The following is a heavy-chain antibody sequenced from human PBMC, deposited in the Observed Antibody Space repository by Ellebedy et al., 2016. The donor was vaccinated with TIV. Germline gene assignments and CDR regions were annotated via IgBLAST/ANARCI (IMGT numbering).Heavy chain of an antibody. D-gene: IGHD2-15*01. CDR1: GGSISSSSYY. CDR3: ARTDIVGLDY. V-gene: IGHV4-39*01. J-gene: IGHJ4*02. CDR2: IYYSGST. Sequence: SETLSLXXTVSGGSISSSSYYWGWIRQPPGKGLEWIGSIYYSGSTYYNPSLKSRVTISVDTSKNQFSLKPSSVTAADTAVYYCARTDIVGLDYWGQGTLVTVSS.